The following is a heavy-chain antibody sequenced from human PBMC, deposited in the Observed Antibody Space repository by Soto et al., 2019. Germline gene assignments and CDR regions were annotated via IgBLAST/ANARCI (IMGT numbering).Heavy chain of an antibody. CDR1: EFTFSSYA. D-gene: IGHD2-8*02. V-gene: IGHV3-30-3*01. J-gene: IGHJ4*02. Sequence: VQLLESGGGLVQPGGSLRLSCAASEFTFSSYAMHWVRQAPGKGLEWVAVISYDGSNKYYADSVKGRFTISRDNSKNTLYLQMNSLRAEDTAVYYCAMGWWPKGIFDYWGQGTLVTVSS. CDR3: AMGWWPKGIFDY. CDR2: ISYDGSNK.